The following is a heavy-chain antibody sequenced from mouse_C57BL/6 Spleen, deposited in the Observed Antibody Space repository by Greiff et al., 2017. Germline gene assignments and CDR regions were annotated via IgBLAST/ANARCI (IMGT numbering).Heavy chain of an antibody. CDR2: ILPGSGST. D-gene: IGHD2-10*02. J-gene: IGHJ4*01. CDR3: ARSYGNYGYAMDY. Sequence: QVQLKESGAELMKPGASVKLSCKATGYTFTGYWIEWVKQRPGHGLEWIGEILPGSGSTNYNAKFKGKATLPADTSSNTAYMQLSSLTTEDSAIYYCARSYGNYGYAMDYWGQGTSVTVSS. CDR1: GYTFTGYW. V-gene: IGHV1-9*01.